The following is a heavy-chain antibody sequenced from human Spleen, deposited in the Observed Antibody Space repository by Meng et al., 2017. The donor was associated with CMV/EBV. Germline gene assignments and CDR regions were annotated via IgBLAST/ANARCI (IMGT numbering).Heavy chain of an antibody. CDR1: GFTVSSNY. D-gene: IGHD3-3*01. V-gene: IGHV3-11*04. CDR3: ARRDDFWEGGFDI. J-gene: IGHJ3*02. Sequence: GGSLRLSCAASGFTVSSNYMSWVRQAPGKGLEWVSYISSGGSTIYYADSVRGRFTVSRDNAKNSLYLQMNSLRAEDTAVYYCARRDDFWEGGFDIWGQGTMVTVSS. CDR2: ISSGGSTI.